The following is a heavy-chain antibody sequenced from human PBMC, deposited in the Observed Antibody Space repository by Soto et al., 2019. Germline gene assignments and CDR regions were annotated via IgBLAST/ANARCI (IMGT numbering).Heavy chain of an antibody. Sequence: EVQVVESGGGLVQPGGSLRVSCAASEFSFSSYWMSWVRQAPGKGLEWVADINEDGTDKYYADAVKGRFTISRDNAKNSLYLQMNILRAGDTAVYFCAKSPMVRTFHYGMDVWGQGTTVTVSS. CDR3: AKSPMVRTFHYGMDV. D-gene: IGHD2-8*01. CDR2: INEDGTDK. J-gene: IGHJ6*02. CDR1: EFSFSSYW. V-gene: IGHV3-7*05.